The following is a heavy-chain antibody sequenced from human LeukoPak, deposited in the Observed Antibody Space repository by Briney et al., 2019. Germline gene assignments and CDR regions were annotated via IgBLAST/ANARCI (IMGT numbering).Heavy chain of an antibody. CDR2: ISSSSSYI. J-gene: IGHJ4*02. CDR1: GFTFSSYS. CDR3: ARRGEMATNGLDY. D-gene: IGHD5-24*01. V-gene: IGHV3-21*01. Sequence: GGSLRLSCAASGFTFSSYSMNWVRQAPGKGLEWVSSISSSSSYIYYADSVKGRFTISRDNAKNSLYLQMNSLRAEDTAVYYCARRGEMATNGLDYWGQGTLVTVSS.